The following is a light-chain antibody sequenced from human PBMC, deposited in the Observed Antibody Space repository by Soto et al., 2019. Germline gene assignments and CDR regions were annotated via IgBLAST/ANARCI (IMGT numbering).Light chain of an antibody. V-gene: IGKV1-5*01. J-gene: IGKJ1*01. CDR1: QFISSW. CDR3: DHYYSYAT. CDR2: DAS. Sequence: NTSRASQFISSWLAWYQQKPGKAPKLLIYDASTLESGVPSSFICNGTGTEVTLLRSRHQPCDAATIYGDHYYSYATFGQGTKVDIK.